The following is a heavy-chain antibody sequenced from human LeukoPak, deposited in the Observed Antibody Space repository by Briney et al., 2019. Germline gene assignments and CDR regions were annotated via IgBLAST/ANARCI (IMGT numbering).Heavy chain of an antibody. D-gene: IGHD3-3*01. CDR2: INPNSGGT. CDR3: ARGTPYDFWSCYYTGPDAFDI. CDR1: GYTFTGYY. J-gene: IGHJ3*02. Sequence: ASVKVSCKASGYTFTGYYMHWVRQAPGQGLEWMGWINPNSGGTNYAQKMQGRVTMTRDTSISTAYMELSRLRSDDTAVYYCARGTPYDFWSCYYTGPDAFDIWGQGTMVTVSS. V-gene: IGHV1-2*02.